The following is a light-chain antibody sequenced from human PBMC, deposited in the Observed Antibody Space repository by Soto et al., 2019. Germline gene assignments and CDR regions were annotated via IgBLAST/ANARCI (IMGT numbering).Light chain of an antibody. CDR3: QQYYSTPPYT. Sequence: DIVMTQSPDSLAVSLGERATINCKSSQSVLYSSNNKNYLAWYQQKPGQPPKLLIYWASTRESGVPDGFSGSGSGTDFTLTISSLQAKDVAVYYCQQYYSTPPYTFGQGTKLEIK. V-gene: IGKV4-1*01. CDR1: QSVLYSSNNKNY. CDR2: WAS. J-gene: IGKJ2*01.